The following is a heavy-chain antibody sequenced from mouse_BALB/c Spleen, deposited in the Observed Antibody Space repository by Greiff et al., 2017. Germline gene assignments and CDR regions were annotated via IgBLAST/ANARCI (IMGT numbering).Heavy chain of an antibody. D-gene: IGHD1-1*01. Sequence: VQLQQSGAELMKPGASVKISCKATGNTFSSYWIEWVKQRPGHGLEWIGEILPGSGSTNYNEKFKGKATFTADTSSNTAYMQLSSLTSEDSAVYYCARKGITTVVAPFDYWGQGTTLTVSS. CDR2: ILPGSGST. J-gene: IGHJ2*01. CDR3: ARKGITTVVAPFDY. CDR1: GNTFSSYW. V-gene: IGHV1-9*01.